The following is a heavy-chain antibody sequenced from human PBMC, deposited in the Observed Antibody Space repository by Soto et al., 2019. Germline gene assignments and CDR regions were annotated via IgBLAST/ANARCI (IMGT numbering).Heavy chain of an antibody. CDR3: ARGTYFDY. CDR1: GYTLNTYG. J-gene: IGHJ4*02. CDR2: ISANNDHT. V-gene: IGHV1-18*01. Sequence: QVQLVQSGAEVKKPGASVKVSCKASGYTLNTYGITWVRQAPGQGLEWMGWISANNDHTNYPQKLQGRVTMPTDTSTSTAYMELRRLTSDDTAVYYGARGTYFDYWGQGTLVTVSS.